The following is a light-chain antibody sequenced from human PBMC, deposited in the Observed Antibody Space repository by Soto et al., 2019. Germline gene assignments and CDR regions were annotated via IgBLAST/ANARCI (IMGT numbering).Light chain of an antibody. J-gene: IGKJ4*01. V-gene: IGKV1-12*01. Sequence: DIQMTQSQSSVSASVGDRVTITCRASQVISSRLDWYHQKPGKAPNLLIYAESSLQSGVPSRFIGRGSETDFTLTIGSLHPEDFATYYCQQSNRSPRTFGRGPKVYIK. CDR1: QVISSR. CDR2: AES. CDR3: QQSNRSPRT.